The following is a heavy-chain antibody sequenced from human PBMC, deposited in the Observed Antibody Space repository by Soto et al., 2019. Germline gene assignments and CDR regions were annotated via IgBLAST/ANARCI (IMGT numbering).Heavy chain of an antibody. CDR3: ARGGRLRFADY. D-gene: IGHD5-12*01. CDR2: ISYDGSNK. J-gene: IGHJ4*02. CDR1: GFTFSSYA. V-gene: IGHV3-30-3*01. Sequence: QVQLVESGGGVVQPGRSLRRSCAASGFTFSSYAMHWVRQAPGKGLEWVAVISYDGSNKYYADSVKGRFTISRDNSKNTLYLQMNSLRAEDTAVYYCARGGRLRFADYWGQGTLVTVSS.